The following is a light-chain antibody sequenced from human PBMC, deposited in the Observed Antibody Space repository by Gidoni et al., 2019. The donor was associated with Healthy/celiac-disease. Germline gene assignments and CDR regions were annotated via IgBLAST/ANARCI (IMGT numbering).Light chain of an antibody. V-gene: IGKV1-8*01. J-gene: IGKJ1*01. CDR2: AAS. CDR1: QGISSY. Sequence: AIRITQSPSSLSASTGDRVTITCRASQGISSYLAWYQQKPGKAPKLLIYAASTLQSGVPSRFSGSGSGTDFTLTISFLQSEDFATYYCQQYYSYPRTWTFGQGTKVEIK. CDR3: QQYYSYPRTWT.